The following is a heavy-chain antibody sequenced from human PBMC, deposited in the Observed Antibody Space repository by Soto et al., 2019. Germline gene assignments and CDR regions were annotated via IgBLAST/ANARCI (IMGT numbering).Heavy chain of an antibody. D-gene: IGHD6-19*01. CDR1: GGSISSYY. CDR2: IYYSGST. Sequence: PSETLSLTCTVSGGSISSYYWSWIRQPPGKGLEWIGYIYYSGSTNYNPSLKSRVTISVDTSTSTAYMELRSLRSDDTAVYYCATVAGQLYYWGQGTLVTVSS. CDR3: ATVAGQLYY. V-gene: IGHV4-59*01. J-gene: IGHJ4*02.